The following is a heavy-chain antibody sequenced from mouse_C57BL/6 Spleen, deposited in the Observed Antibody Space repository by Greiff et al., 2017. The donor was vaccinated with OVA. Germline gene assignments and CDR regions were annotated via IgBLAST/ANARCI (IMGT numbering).Heavy chain of an antibody. V-gene: IGHV1-52*01. D-gene: IGHD3-1*01. CDR2: IDPSDSET. Sequence: QVHVKQPGAELVRPGSSVKLSCKASGYTFTSYWMHWVKQRPIQGLEWIGNIDPSDSETHYNQKFKDKATLTVDKSSSTAYMQLSSLTSEDSAVYYCARGDASGCDYWGQGTTLTVSS. J-gene: IGHJ2*01. CDR3: ARGDASGCDY. CDR1: GYTFTSYW.